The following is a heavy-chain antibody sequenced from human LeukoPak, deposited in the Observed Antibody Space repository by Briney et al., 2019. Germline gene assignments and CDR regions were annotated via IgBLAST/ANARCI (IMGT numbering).Heavy chain of an antibody. D-gene: IGHD1-7*01. J-gene: IGHJ3*02. V-gene: IGHV1-69*13. CDR2: IIPILGTA. Sequence: SVKVSCKASGGTFSSYAISWVRQAPGQGLEWMGGIIPILGTANYAQKFQGRVTITADESTSTAYMELSSLRSEDTAVYYCARARGITGTTGAFDIWGQGTMVTVSS. CDR1: GGTFSSYA. CDR3: ARARGITGTTGAFDI.